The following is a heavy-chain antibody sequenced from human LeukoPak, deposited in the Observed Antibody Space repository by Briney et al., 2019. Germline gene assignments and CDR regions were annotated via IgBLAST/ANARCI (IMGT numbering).Heavy chain of an antibody. CDR1: GGSISSSSYY. V-gene: IGHV4-39*01. CDR2: IYYSGST. J-gene: IGHJ4*02. D-gene: IGHD6-13*01. Sequence: SETLSLTCTVSGGSISSSSYYWGWIRQPPGKGLEWIGSIYYSGSTYYNPSLKSRVTISVDTSKNQFSLELSSVTAADTAVYYCARTLASSIGLVDYWGQGTLVTVSS. CDR3: ARTLASSIGLVDY.